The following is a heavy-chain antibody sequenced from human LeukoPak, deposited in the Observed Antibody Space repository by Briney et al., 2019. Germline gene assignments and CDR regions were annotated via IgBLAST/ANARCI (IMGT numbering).Heavy chain of an antibody. Sequence: TSGESLNIPVHRAGYPFATSRSSWARQMPGKGLEWMGIIYPGGSRTTYSPSLQGPVTISTHKSIRTAYLPWNSLQASHTAIYYCGRDLCDCTSCPDSWGRGTMITVAS. CDR1: GYPFATSR. CDR3: GRDLCDCTSCPDS. D-gene: IGHD2-2*01. V-gene: IGHV5-51*01. J-gene: IGHJ5*01. CDR2: IYPGGSRT.